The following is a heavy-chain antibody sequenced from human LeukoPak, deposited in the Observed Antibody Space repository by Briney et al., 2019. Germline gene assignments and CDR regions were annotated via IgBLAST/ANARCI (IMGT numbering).Heavy chain of an antibody. Sequence: SETLSLTCAVSDDSFSSHNWTWFRHPPGKGLEWFGYISYIGSTNNNPSLKSRVTISIDTSKNQFSLKLTSVPAAAPPVNTGGRDLVTVTKGFDIWGQGTMVSVSS. V-gene: IGHV4-59*11. J-gene: IGHJ3*02. CDR3: GRDLVTVTKGFDI. CDR2: ISYIGST. D-gene: IGHD4-17*01. CDR1: DDSFSSHN.